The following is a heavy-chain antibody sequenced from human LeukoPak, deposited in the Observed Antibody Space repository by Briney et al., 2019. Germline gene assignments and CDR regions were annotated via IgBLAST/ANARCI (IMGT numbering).Heavy chain of an antibody. V-gene: IGHV1-2*06. CDR1: GYTFTGYY. D-gene: IGHD3-22*01. CDR3: ARDPYYYDSSGYSFHP. J-gene: IGHJ5*02. Sequence: ASVKVSCRASGYTFTGYYMHWVRQAPGHGLEWMGRINPNSGGTNYAQKFQGRVTMTRDTSISTAYMELSRLRSEDTAMYYCARDPYYYDSSGYSFHPWGQGTLVTVSS. CDR2: INPNSGGT.